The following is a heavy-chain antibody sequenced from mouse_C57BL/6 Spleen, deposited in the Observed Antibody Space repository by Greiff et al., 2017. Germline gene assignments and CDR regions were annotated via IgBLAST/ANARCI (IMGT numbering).Heavy chain of an antibody. V-gene: IGHV1-22*01. J-gene: IGHJ4*01. CDR2: INPNNGGT. CDR1: GYTFTDYN. D-gene: IGHD1-1*01. CDR3: ARKGHYYGSSYDYYAMDY. Sequence: EVQLQQSGPELVKPGASVKMSCKASGYTFTDYNMHWVKQSHGKSLEWIGYINPNNGGTSYNQKFKGKATLTVNKSSSTAYMELRSLTSEDSAVYYCARKGHYYGSSYDYYAMDYWGQGTSVTVSS.